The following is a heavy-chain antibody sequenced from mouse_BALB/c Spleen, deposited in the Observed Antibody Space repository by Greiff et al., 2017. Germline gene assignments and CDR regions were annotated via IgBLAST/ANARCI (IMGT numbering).Heavy chain of an antibody. V-gene: IGHV1S137*01. CDR3: ARSQAVFDY. J-gene: IGHJ2*01. CDR2: ISTYYGDA. CDR1: GYTFTDYA. D-gene: IGHD6-1*01. Sequence: VQLQQSGAELVRPGVSVKISCKGSGYTFTDYAMHWVKQSHAKSLEWIGVISTYYGDASYNQKFKGKATMTVDKSSSTAYMELARLTSEDSAIYYCARSQAVFDYWGQGTTLTVSS.